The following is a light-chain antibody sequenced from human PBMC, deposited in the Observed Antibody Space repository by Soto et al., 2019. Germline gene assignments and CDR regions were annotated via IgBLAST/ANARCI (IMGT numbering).Light chain of an antibody. J-gene: IGKJ1*01. CDR3: QQSYSNPRT. CDR2: AAS. Sequence: DIQMTQSPSSVSASLGDRVTITCRASQGISSWLAWYQQKPGKAPKLLIYAASSLQGGVPSRFRGSGSGTDFTLTISGLEPEDFEVYYCQQSYSNPRTFGQGTKVDIK. CDR1: QGISSW. V-gene: IGKV1-12*01.